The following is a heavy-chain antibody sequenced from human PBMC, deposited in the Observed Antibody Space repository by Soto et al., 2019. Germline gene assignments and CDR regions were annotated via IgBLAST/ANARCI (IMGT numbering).Heavy chain of an antibody. CDR3: ARGRISHYYYYGMDV. D-gene: IGHD2-15*01. Sequence: PSETLSLTCAVYGGSFSGYYCSWIRQPPGKGLEWIGEINHSGSTNYNPSLKSRVTISVDTSKNQFSLKLSSVTAADTAVYYCARGRISHYYYYGMDVWGQGTTVTFAS. CDR1: GGSFSGYY. V-gene: IGHV4-34*01. J-gene: IGHJ6*02. CDR2: INHSGST.